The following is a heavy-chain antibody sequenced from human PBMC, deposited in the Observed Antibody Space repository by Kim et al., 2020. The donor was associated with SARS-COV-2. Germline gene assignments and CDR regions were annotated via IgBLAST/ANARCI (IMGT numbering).Heavy chain of an antibody. CDR3: ATYYYTSGSYYAY. V-gene: IGHV4-4*09. J-gene: IGHJ4*02. Sequence: YNPSLKSRVTISADTSKNQFSLKLSSVTAADTAVYYCATYYYTSGSYYAYWGQGTLVTVSS. D-gene: IGHD3-10*01.